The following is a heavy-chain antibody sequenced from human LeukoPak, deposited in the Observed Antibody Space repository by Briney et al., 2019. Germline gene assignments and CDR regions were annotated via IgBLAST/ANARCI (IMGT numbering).Heavy chain of an antibody. CDR3: ARGRSRYCSSTSCCTEDYYYYYMDV. V-gene: IGHV4-34*01. J-gene: IGHJ6*03. Sequence: PSETLSLTCAVYGGSLSHYSWSWIRQPPGKGLEWIGAIKHSGSTNYNPSLKSRLTISVDTSKNQFSLKLTSVTAADTAVYYCARGRSRYCSSTSCCTEDYYYYYMDVWGKGTTVTVSS. D-gene: IGHD2-2*02. CDR1: GGSLSHYS. CDR2: IKHSGST.